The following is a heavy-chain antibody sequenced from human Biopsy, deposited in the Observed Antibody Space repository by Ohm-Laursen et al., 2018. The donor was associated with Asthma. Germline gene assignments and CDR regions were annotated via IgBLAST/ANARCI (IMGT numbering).Heavy chain of an antibody. Sequence: ASSVKVSCKASGGTFSTFTITWVRQAPGQALEWMGGILPILGTSNYAQKLQGRVTITADESTRTAYMELSSLRSEDTAVYYCATPPVGSISYFDSWGQGTLVTVSS. D-gene: IGHD1-26*01. CDR1: GGTFSTFT. CDR3: ATPPVGSISYFDS. J-gene: IGHJ4*02. CDR2: ILPILGTS. V-gene: IGHV1-69*01.